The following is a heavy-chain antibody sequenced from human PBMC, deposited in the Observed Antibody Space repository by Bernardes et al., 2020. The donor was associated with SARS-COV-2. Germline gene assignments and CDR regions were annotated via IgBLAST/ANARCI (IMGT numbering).Heavy chain of an antibody. J-gene: IGHJ4*02. V-gene: IGHV3-23*01. CDR3: AKDGAAAGWGDFDY. D-gene: IGHD6-25*01. Sequence: VEPLFLSCAASGFTFNNSAMSWVRQAPGPGLEWVSIINNGGGGTYYADSVKGRFTISRDNSKNTLYLQMNSLRAEDTAVYYCAKDGAAAGWGDFDYWGQGTLVTVSS. CDR2: INNGGGGT. CDR1: GFTFNNSA.